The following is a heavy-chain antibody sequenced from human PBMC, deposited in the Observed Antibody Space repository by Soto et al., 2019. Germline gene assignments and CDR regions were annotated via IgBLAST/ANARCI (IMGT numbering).Heavy chain of an antibody. CDR2: IGPETGAT. V-gene: IGHV1-2*02. J-gene: IGHJ4*02. CDR1: GYTFTGHY. Sequence: ASVKVSCKASGYTFTGHYIHWVQQAPEQGPEWMGEIGPETGATRYEQKFQGRVTMTRDMSITTVYMELNNLSPDDTAVYYCGRGRSGQIVVFYWGQGTPVTVSS. D-gene: IGHD1-26*01. CDR3: GRGRSGQIVVFY.